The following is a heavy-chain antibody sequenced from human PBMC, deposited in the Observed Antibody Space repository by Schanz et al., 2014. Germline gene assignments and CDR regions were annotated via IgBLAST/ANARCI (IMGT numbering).Heavy chain of an antibody. V-gene: IGHV3-30-3*01. CDR1: GFTFSSYA. CDR2: ISNDGSIK. J-gene: IGHJ4*02. D-gene: IGHD2-15*01. Sequence: VRLVESGGGVVQPGRSLRLSCAASGFTFSSYAMHWVRQAPGKGLEWVALISNDGSIKYYADSVEGRFTISRDNSKNTLYLQMNTLRAEDTAVYYCARDRGYCSGGSCLTFDYWGQGTLVTVSS. CDR3: ARDRGYCSGGSCLTFDY.